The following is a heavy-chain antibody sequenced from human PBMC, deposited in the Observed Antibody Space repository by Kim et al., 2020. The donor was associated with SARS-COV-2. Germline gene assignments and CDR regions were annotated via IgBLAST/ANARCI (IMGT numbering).Heavy chain of an antibody. Sequence: SETLSLTCTVSGGSISSYYWNWIRQPPGRGLEWIGYISHSGSTHYNPSLKSRVTMSVDTSKNQVSLKLSSVTAADTAIYYCARRDGGSSWKYWYFDLWGRGTLVTVSS. CDR1: GGSISSYY. J-gene: IGHJ2*01. D-gene: IGHD6-13*01. V-gene: IGHV4-59*08. CDR3: ARRDGGSSWKYWYFDL. CDR2: ISHSGST.